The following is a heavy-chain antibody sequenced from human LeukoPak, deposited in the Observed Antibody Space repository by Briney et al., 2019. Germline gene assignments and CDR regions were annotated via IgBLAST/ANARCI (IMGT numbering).Heavy chain of an antibody. CDR2: IDPSGSGT. J-gene: IGHJ4*02. D-gene: IGHD3-10*01. CDR1: GYTFTNYY. CDR3: ASLGSGSSPIVDFDY. V-gene: IGHV1-46*01. Sequence: ASVKVSCKASGYTFTNYYVHWVRQAPGQGLEWMGIIDPSGSGTTYAQKFQGIVNMTRDTSTSTVHMELSSLRYEDTAVYYCASLGSGSSPIVDFDYWGQGTLVTVSS.